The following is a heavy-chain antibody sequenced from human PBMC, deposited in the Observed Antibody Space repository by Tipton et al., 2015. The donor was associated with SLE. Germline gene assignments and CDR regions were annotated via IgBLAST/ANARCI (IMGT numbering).Heavy chain of an antibody. Sequence: SLRLSCAASGFTFKNYPMHWVRQAPGKGPEPVSAISGDEYDTYYSNSVRGRFSISRDNSKNFLYLQMRSLRGEDTAIYHCAREGEPGTYDYWGQGTLVTVS. CDR3: AREGEPGTYDY. CDR2: ISGDEYDT. D-gene: IGHD1-7*01. CDR1: GFTFKNYP. V-gene: IGHV3-64*01. J-gene: IGHJ4*02.